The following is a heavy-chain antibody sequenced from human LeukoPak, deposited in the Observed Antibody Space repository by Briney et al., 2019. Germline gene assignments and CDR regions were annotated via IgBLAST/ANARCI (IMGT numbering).Heavy chain of an antibody. CDR1: GFTFSSYS. J-gene: IGHJ3*01. D-gene: IGHD2-2*02. CDR3: ARGYCNSNTCYIAFDV. Sequence: GGSLRLSCAASGFTFSSYSMNWVRQAPGKGLEWVSYISSSGTTIYYADSVKGRFTISRDNPKNSLYPQMNSLRAEDTAVYYCARGYCNSNTCYIAFDVWGQGTMVTVSS. CDR2: ISSSGTTI. V-gene: IGHV3-48*01.